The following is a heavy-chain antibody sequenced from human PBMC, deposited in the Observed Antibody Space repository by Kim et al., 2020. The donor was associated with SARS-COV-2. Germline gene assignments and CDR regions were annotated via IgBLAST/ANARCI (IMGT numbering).Heavy chain of an antibody. D-gene: IGHD3-22*01. V-gene: IGHV3-48*02. Sequence: IYYADSVTGRFTITGDKAKNSLYLQMNSLRDEDTAVYYCARARSSGFVDYWGQGTLVTVSS. J-gene: IGHJ4*02. CDR2: I. CDR3: ARARSSGFVDY.